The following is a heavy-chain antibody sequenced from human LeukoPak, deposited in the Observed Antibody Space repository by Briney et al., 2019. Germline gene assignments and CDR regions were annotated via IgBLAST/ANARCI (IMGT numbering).Heavy chain of an antibody. CDR2: IYYSGST. J-gene: IGHJ4*02. Sequence: PSETLSLTCTVSGGSISSYYWSWIRQPPGKGLEWIGYIYYSGSTNYNPSLKSRVTISVDTSKNQFSLKLSSVTAADTAVCYCASLATVAGSDYWGQGTLVTVSS. V-gene: IGHV4-59*08. CDR1: GGSISSYY. D-gene: IGHD6-19*01. CDR3: ASLATVAGSDY.